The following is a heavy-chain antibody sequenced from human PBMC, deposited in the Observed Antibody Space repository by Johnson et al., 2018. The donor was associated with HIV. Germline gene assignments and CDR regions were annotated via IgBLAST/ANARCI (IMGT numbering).Heavy chain of an antibody. CDR2: IKQDGTNK. V-gene: IGHV3-33*08. CDR3: ARDRLREGYAFDI. CDR1: GFTFSSYA. Sequence: QVQLVESGGGVVQPGRSLRLSCAASGFTFSSYAMHWVRQAPGKGLAWVANIKQDGTNKYYADSVKGRFTISRDNSNKTVYLQMNSLRAEDTALYYCARDRLREGYAFDIWGQGTMVTVSS. J-gene: IGHJ3*02. D-gene: IGHD1-26*01.